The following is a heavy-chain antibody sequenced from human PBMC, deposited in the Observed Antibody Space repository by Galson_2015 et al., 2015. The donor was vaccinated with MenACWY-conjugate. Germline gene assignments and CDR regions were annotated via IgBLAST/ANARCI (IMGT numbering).Heavy chain of an antibody. Sequence: PALVNPTQTLTLPFTFSGFSLATSGQGVGWIRQPPGKALEGLARIEWVVQEDYTTSLKTRRTIPKDNSKTQEGLTRTNLAPVDTGTYYCARIRRDFWSGDALYYSYYMDVWGKGTTVTVSS. CDR3: ARIRRDFWSGDALYYSYYMDV. D-gene: IGHD3-3*01. J-gene: IGHJ6*03. CDR1: GFSLATSGQG. CDR2: IEWVVQE. V-gene: IGHV2-70*11.